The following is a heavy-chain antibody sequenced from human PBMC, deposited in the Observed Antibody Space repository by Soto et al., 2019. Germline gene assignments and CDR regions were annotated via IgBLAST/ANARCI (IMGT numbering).Heavy chain of an antibody. CDR1: GGSISSYY. V-gene: IGHV4-59*01. CDR2: IYYSEST. Sequence: SETLSLTCTVSGGSISSYYWSWIRQPPGKGLEWIGYIYYSESTNYNPSLKSRVTISVDTSKNQFSLKLSSVTAADTAVYYCARAVLYYDGSGYFIRDAFDIWGQGTMVTVSS. J-gene: IGHJ3*02. CDR3: ARAVLYYDGSGYFIRDAFDI. D-gene: IGHD3-22*01.